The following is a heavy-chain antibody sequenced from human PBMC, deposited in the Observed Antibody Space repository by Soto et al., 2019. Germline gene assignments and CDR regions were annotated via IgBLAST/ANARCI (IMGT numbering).Heavy chain of an antibody. CDR3: ARNYYDSSAYPDY. CDR1: GYSFTSYW. CDR2: IYPGDSDT. J-gene: IGHJ4*02. V-gene: IGHV5-51*01. D-gene: IGHD3-22*01. Sequence: PGESLKISCKGSGYSFTSYWIGWVRQMPGKGLEWMGIIYPGDSDTRYSPSFQGQVTISADKSISTAYLQWSSLKASDTAIYYCARNYYDSSAYPDYWGQGTLVTVSS.